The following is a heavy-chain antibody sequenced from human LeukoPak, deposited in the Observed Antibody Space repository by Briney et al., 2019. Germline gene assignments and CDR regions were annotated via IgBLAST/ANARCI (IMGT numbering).Heavy chain of an antibody. CDR2: ISGSRST. Sequence: PGGPLRLSCVAPVFTFSSYAMSWVRQAPGKGLEWVSAISGSRSTYYADSVKGRFTISRDNSKNTLFLQMNNLRVEDMGVLYCAKDWNWAIDYWGQGTPVTVSA. V-gene: IGHV3-23*01. CDR3: AKDWNWAIDY. D-gene: IGHD1-7*01. J-gene: IGHJ4*02. CDR1: VFTFSSYA.